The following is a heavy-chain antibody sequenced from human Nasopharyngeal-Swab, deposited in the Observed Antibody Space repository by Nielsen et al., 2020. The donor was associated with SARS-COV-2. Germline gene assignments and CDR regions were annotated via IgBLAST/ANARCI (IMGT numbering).Heavy chain of an antibody. CDR2: INTNTGNP. D-gene: IGHD6-19*01. CDR3: AVHVAGDRPPFDP. J-gene: IGHJ5*02. V-gene: IGHV7-4-1*02. Sequence: WMRQAPGQGLEWMGWINTNTGNPTYAQGFTGRFVFSLDTSVSTAYLQISSLKAEDTAVYYCAVHVAGDRPPFDPWGQGTLVTVSS.